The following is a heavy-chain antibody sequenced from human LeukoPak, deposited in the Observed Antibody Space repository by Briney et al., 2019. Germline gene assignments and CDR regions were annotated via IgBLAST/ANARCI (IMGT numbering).Heavy chain of an antibody. V-gene: IGHV5-51*01. D-gene: IGHD1-26*01. J-gene: IGHJ3*02. CDR3: ARHRVGIYSRNHAFDI. Sequence: GESLKISCKGSGYTFSSNWIGWVRQMPGKGLEWMGIIYPGVSDTRYSPSFQGQVTISADKSSSTAYLQWSSLKASDTAMYYCARHRVGIYSRNHAFDIWGQETMVTVSS. CDR1: GYTFSSNW. CDR2: IYPGVSDT.